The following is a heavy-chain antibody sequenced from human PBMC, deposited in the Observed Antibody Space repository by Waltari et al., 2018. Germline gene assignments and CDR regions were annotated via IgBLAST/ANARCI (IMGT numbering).Heavy chain of an antibody. Sequence: VQLVESGGGLVQPGGSLRLSCAASGFTFRNYWMSWFRRAPGKGLEWVANIRQDGGDILYVDSVRGRFTVSRDNAKNALHLQMNSLRADDTALYYCAKIDTSLGYGMDVWGQGATVTVSS. CDR3: AKIDTSLGYGMDV. D-gene: IGHD7-27*01. J-gene: IGHJ6*02. V-gene: IGHV3-7*02. CDR2: IRQDGGDI. CDR1: GFTFRNYW.